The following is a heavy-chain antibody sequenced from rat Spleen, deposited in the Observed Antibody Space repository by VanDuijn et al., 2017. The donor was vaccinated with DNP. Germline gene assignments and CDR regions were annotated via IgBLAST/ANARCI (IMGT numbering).Heavy chain of an antibody. CDR3: ARQELRRLYWFAY. J-gene: IGHJ3*01. D-gene: IGHD1-11*01. V-gene: IGHV5-22*01. CDR1: GFTFSDYY. Sequence: EVQLVESGGGLVQPVRPLKLSCAASGFTFSDYYMAWVRQTPKKGLEWVASISPVDNRVYYGHSVKGRFTVSRDNAKTTLYLKMNSLRSEDTATYYCARQELRRLYWFAYWGQGTLVTVSS. CDR2: ISPVDNRV.